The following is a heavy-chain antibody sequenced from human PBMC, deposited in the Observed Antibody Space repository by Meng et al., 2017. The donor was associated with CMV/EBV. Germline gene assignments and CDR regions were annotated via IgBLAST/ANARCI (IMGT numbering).Heavy chain of an antibody. CDR1: GFTSISYR. V-gene: IGHV5-51*01. D-gene: IGHD5/OR15-5a*01. CDR3: ARLGIVSSAVGLAFDV. CDR2: IYAGDADF. J-gene: IGHJ3*01. Sequence: PCKASGFTSISYRIGWVRQMPGKGLEWMGIIYAGDADFGYNPSFQGQVTISADRSTNTAYLQWRSLKNSDTAIYYCARLGIVSSAVGLAFDVWGQGTMVTVSS.